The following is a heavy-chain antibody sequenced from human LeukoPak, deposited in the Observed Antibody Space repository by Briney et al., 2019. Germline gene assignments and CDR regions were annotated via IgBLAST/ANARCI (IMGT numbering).Heavy chain of an antibody. Sequence: SETLSLTCTVSGYSISSGYYWSWIRQPPGKGLEWIGEINHSGSTNYNPSLKSRVTISVDTSKNQFSLKLSSVTAADTAVYYCARHLMVWFGEFSPFDYWGQGTLVTVSS. CDR3: ARHLMVWFGEFSPFDY. J-gene: IGHJ4*02. CDR2: INHSGST. CDR1: GYSISSGYY. V-gene: IGHV4-38-2*02. D-gene: IGHD3-10*01.